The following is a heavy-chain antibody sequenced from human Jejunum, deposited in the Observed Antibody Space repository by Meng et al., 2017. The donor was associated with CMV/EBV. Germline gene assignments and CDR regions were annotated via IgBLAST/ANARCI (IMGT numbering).Heavy chain of an antibody. J-gene: IGHJ4*02. CDR1: TSYG. CDR3: ARGLLRGTTTYYPREFDY. V-gene: IGHV1-18*01. Sequence: TSYGVSGVRQAPGQGLEWMGWISGHNGNTNSAQKFQGRLTMTIDTSTRTAYMDLRSLRSDDTAVYYCARGLLRGTTTYYPREFDYWGQGTLVTVSS. CDR2: ISGHNGNT. D-gene: IGHD1-26*01.